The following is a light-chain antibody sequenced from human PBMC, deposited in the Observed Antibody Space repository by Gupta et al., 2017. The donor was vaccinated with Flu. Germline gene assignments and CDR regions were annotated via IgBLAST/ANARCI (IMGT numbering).Light chain of an antibody. CDR2: EVS. Sequence: QSALTQPASVSGSPGQSITISCTGTSSDVGGYNYVSWYQQHPGKAPKLMIYEVSNRPSGVSNRFSGSKSGKTASLTISGLQAEDEADYYCSSYTSSSPYVFGTGTKVTGL. J-gene: IGLJ1*01. V-gene: IGLV2-14*01. CDR1: SSDVGGYNY. CDR3: SSYTSSSPYV.